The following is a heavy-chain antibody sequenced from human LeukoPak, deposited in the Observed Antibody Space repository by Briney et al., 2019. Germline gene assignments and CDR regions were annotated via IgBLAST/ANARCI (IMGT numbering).Heavy chain of an antibody. CDR1: GGSISTYY. J-gene: IGHJ5*02. CDR2: IYYTGST. Sequence: SETLSLTCTVSGGSISTYYWSWIRQPPGKGLEWIGYIYYTGSTSYNPSLKSRVTMSLDASKNQFSLELNSVTPADTAVYYCASDGGATSWFDPWGQGTLVTVSS. CDR3: ASDGGATSWFDP. V-gene: IGHV4-59*01. D-gene: IGHD5-12*01.